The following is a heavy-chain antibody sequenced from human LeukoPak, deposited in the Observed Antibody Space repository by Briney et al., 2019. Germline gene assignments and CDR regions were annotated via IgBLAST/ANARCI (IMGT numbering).Heavy chain of an antibody. J-gene: IGHJ3*02. V-gene: IGHV1-2*02. D-gene: IGHD3-22*01. Sequence: ASVKVSCKAFGYTFTGYYMHWVRQAPGQGLEWMGWINPNSGGTNYAQKFQGRVTMTRDTSISTAYMELSRLRSDDTAVYYCARENYYDSSGYPNDAFDIWGQGTMVTVSS. CDR2: INPNSGGT. CDR1: GYTFTGYY. CDR3: ARENYYDSSGYPNDAFDI.